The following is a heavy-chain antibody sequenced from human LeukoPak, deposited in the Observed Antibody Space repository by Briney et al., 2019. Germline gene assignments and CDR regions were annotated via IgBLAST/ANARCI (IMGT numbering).Heavy chain of an antibody. V-gene: IGHV3-48*03. CDR3: ARDLSSLPLDI. D-gene: IGHD2/OR15-2a*01. Sequence: PGGSLRLSCVASGFTFSSYEMNWVRQAPGKGLEWVSYISSSGSTIYYADSVKGRFTISRDNAKNSLYLQMNSLRAEDTAVYYCARDLSSLPLDIWGQGTMVTVSS. J-gene: IGHJ3*02. CDR1: GFTFSSYE. CDR2: ISSSGSTI.